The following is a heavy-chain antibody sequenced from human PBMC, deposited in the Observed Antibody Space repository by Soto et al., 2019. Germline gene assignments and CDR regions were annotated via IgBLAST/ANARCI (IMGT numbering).Heavy chain of an antibody. CDR1: GIRFGTYA. D-gene: IGHD4-17*01. V-gene: IGHV3-33*01. J-gene: IGHJ3*02. CDR2: RWFDGTDK. Sequence: QVQLVESGGGVVQPGRSLRLSCVASGIRFGTYAMHWVRQAPGKGLEWVSVRWFDGTDKYYADSVKGRFTISRDNSKNTLYLKMTSLRAEITVVYYWARASTTVTTNTFVMWGQGTRVTVSS. CDR3: ARASTTVTTNTFVM.